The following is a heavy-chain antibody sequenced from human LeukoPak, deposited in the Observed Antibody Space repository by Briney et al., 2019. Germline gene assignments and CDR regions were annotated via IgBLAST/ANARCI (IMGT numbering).Heavy chain of an antibody. CDR1: GGSISSGDYY. CDR2: IYYSGST. Sequence: PSQTLSLTCTVSGGSISSGDYYWSWIRQPPGKGLEWIGYIYYSGSTYYNPSLKSRVTISVDTSKNQFSLKLSSVTAADTAVYYCARDTIVDTARVFDYWGQGTLVTVSS. V-gene: IGHV4-30-4*01. D-gene: IGHD5-18*01. J-gene: IGHJ4*02. CDR3: ARDTIVDTARVFDY.